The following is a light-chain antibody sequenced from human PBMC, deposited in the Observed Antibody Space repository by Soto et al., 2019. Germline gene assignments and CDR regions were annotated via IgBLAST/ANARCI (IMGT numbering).Light chain of an antibody. CDR3: QQHNNWPLT. CDR1: QTVTSN. J-gene: IGKJ4*01. CDR2: GAS. Sequence: EIVMTQSPVTLSVSPGERATLSCRASQTVTSNLAWYQQKPGQPPRLLIYGASTRATGLPDRFSGSGSGTQFTLTISSLQSEDFAVYYCQQHNNWPLTFGGGTKVDIK. V-gene: IGKV3-15*01.